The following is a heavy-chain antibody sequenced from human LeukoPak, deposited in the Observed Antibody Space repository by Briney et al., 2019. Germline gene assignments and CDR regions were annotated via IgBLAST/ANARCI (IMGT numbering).Heavy chain of an antibody. D-gene: IGHD3-3*01. CDR2: INPYSGGT. CDR1: GYTFTGYY. J-gene: IGHJ4*02. CDR3: ARGGGYDFWSGYLGLGPPGGPGAFDS. V-gene: IGHV1-2*02. Sequence: ASVKVSCKASGYTFTGYYMHWVRQAPGQGLEWMGWINPYSGGTNCTQKFQGRVTMTRDTSISTAYMELSRLRSDDTAVYYCARGGGYDFWSGYLGLGPPGGPGAFDSWGQGTLVTVSS.